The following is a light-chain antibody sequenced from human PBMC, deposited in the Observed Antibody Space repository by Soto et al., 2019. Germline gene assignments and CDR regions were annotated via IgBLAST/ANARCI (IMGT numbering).Light chain of an antibody. CDR3: QQSYSTPLS. Sequence: DIQMTQSPSSLSASVGDRVTITCRASQSISSYLNWYQQKPGKAPKLLIYAASSLQSGVPSRFSGSGPGTDFTLTISSLQPEDFATYYWQQSYSTPLSFGGGTKVEIK. J-gene: IGKJ4*02. CDR2: AAS. CDR1: QSISSY. V-gene: IGKV1-39*01.